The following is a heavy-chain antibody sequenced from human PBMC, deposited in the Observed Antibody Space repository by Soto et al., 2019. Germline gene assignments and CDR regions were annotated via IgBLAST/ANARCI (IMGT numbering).Heavy chain of an antibody. Sequence: QITLKESGPTLVKPTQTLTLTCTFSGFSLSTSGVGVGWIRQPPGKALECLAVIFWNDDKRYSPSLKTRLTIIKDTSKNQVVLTLTDMDPVDTATYYCAHRRGASSTGGAFDIWGQGTMVTVSS. D-gene: IGHD6-6*01. CDR2: IFWNDDK. V-gene: IGHV2-5*01. CDR1: GFSLSTSGVG. J-gene: IGHJ3*02. CDR3: AHRRGASSTGGAFDI.